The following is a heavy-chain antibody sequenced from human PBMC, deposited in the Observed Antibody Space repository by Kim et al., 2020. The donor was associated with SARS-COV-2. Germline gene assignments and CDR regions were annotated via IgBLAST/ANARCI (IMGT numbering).Heavy chain of an antibody. CDR3: ARDANYYDSSGYYYWYFDL. J-gene: IGHJ2*01. Sequence: GGSLRLSCAASGFTFSSYSMNWVRQAPGKGLEWVSNISSSSSTIYYADSVKGRFTISRDNAKNSLYLQMNSLRDEDTAVYYCARDANYYDSSGYYYWYFDLWGRGTLVTVSS. V-gene: IGHV3-48*02. CDR2: ISSSSSTI. CDR1: GFTFSSYS. D-gene: IGHD3-22*01.